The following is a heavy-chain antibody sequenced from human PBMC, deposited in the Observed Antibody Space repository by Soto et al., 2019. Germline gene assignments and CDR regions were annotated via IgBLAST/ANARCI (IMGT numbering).Heavy chain of an antibody. CDR3: AKERYCSGGSCYLYYYYYYGMDV. Sequence: EVQLLESGGGLVQPGGSLRLSCAASGFTFSSYAMSWVRQAPGKGLEWVSAISGSGGSTYYADSVKGRFTISRDNSKNTLYLQMDSLRAEDKAVYYGAKERYCSGGSCYLYYYYYYGMDVWGQGTTVTGSS. V-gene: IGHV3-23*01. CDR1: GFTFSSYA. D-gene: IGHD2-15*01. J-gene: IGHJ6*02. CDR2: ISGSGGST.